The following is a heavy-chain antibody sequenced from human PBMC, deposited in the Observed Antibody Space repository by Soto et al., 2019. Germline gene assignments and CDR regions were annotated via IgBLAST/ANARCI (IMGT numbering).Heavy chain of an antibody. CDR2: IIPILGIA. J-gene: IGHJ5*02. Sequence: ASVKVSCKASGGTFSSYTISWVRQAPGQGLEWMGRIIPILGIANYAQKLQGRVTMTTDTSTSTAYMELRSLRSDDTAVYYCAREPNMIGGWDHWFDPWGQGTLVTVSS. V-gene: IGHV1-69*04. CDR1: GGTFSSYT. D-gene: IGHD3-16*01. CDR3: AREPNMIGGWDHWFDP.